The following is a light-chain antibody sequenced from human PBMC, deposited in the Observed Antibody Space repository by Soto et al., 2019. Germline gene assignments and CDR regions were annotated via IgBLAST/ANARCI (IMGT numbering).Light chain of an antibody. Sequence: ESELTQSAGTLSLSQGERATLSCRASQSVSSSYLAWYQQKPGQAPRLLIYGASSRATGIPDRFSGSGSGTDFTLTISRLEPEDFAVYYCQQYGSSALTFGGGTKVDIK. CDR1: QSVSSSY. J-gene: IGKJ4*01. V-gene: IGKV3-20*01. CDR3: QQYGSSALT. CDR2: GAS.